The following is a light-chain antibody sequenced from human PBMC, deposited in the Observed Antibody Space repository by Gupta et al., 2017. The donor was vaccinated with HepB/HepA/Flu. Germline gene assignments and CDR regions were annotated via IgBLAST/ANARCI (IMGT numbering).Light chain of an antibody. CDR2: WAF. CDR3: QQEDMTPIT. Sequence: DIVMTQSPDSLAVSLGERASINCRSDQSLLYNSNNKNHLAWYQQKPGQPPRLLIYWAFILESGVPGRFIGSWSGTDFTLTINSLQAEDVAVYYCQQEDMTPITFGQGTRLDIK. J-gene: IGKJ5*01. V-gene: IGKV4-1*01. CDR1: QSLLYNSNNKNH.